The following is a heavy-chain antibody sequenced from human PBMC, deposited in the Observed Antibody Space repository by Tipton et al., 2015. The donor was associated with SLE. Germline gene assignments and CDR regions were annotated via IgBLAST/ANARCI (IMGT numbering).Heavy chain of an antibody. CDR3: APRGVVSAATFDF. CDR1: GFTFSSYA. J-gene: IGHJ3*01. D-gene: IGHD2-15*01. V-gene: IGHV3-23*01. Sequence: SLRLSCAASGFTFSSYAMSWVRQAPGRGLEWVSTISGSGENTYYADSVEGRFTISRDNFKNTLFLQMNSLRGEDTAVYYCAPRGVVSAATFDFWGRGTMVNVSS. CDR2: ISGSGENT.